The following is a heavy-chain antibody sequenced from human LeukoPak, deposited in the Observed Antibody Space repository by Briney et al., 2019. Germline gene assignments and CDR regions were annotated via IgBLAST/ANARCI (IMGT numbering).Heavy chain of an antibody. V-gene: IGHV4-30-2*01. Sequence: PSETLSLTCAVSGGSISSGGYSWSWIRQPPGKGLEWIGYIYHSGSTYYNPSLKSRVTISVDRSKNQFSLKLSSVTAADTAVYYCARVNGDYYDGSGFDYWGQGTLVTVSS. CDR1: GGSISSGGYS. CDR3: ARVNGDYYDGSGFDY. J-gene: IGHJ4*02. D-gene: IGHD3-22*01. CDR2: IYHSGST.